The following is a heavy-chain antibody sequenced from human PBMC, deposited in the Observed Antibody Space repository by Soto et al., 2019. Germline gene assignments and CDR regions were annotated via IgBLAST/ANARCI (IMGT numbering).Heavy chain of an antibody. V-gene: IGHV4-30-4*01. J-gene: IGHJ6*02. CDR1: GGSISSGDYY. CDR3: ARDPYYYDSSGYYWYYYGMDV. CDR2: IYYSGST. D-gene: IGHD3-22*01. Sequence: SETLSLTCTVSGGSISSGDYYWSWIRQPPGKGLEWIGYIYYSGSTYYNPSLKSRVTISVDTSKNQFSLKLSSVTAADTAVYYCARDPYYYDSSGYYWYYYGMDVWGQGTTVTVSS.